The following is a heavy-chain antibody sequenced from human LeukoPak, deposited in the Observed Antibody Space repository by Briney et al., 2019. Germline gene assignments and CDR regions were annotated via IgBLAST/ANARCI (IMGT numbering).Heavy chain of an antibody. J-gene: IGHJ5*02. V-gene: IGHV4-34*01. CDR2: INHSGST. CDR3: ARLKRGFRNWFDP. Sequence: SETLSLTCAVYGGSFSGYYWSWIRQPPGKGLEWIGEINHSGSTNYNPSLKSRVTISVDTSKNQFSLKLSSVTAADTAVYYCARLKRGFRNWFDPWGQGTLVTVSS. D-gene: IGHD2/OR15-2a*01. CDR1: GGSFSGYY.